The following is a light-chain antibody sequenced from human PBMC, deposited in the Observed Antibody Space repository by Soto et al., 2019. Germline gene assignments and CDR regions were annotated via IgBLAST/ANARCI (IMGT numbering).Light chain of an antibody. CDR1: NTNVGSYNF. V-gene: IGLV2-14*02. CDR3: FSFTTTSTHV. J-gene: IGLJ1*01. CDR2: EVS. Sequence: QSALTQPASVSGSRGQSITISCTPTNTNVGSYNFVSWYRQYPGKAPEIIIYEVSQRPSTFSNRFPGSTSGNTAYLTISGLQVEDEAEYFCFSFTTTSTHVFGTGTKVTVL.